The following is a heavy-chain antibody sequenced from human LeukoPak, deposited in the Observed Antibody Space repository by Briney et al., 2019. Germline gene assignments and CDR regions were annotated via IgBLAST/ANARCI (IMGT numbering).Heavy chain of an antibody. J-gene: IGHJ4*02. V-gene: IGHV1-46*01. Sequence: ASVKVSCKASGYTFTSYYMHWVRQAPGQGLEWMGIINPSGGSTSYAQKFQGRVTMTRDTSITTAYLELSGLTSDDTAMYYCAKVRDRLSSFYPAAWGQGTLVSVSS. CDR3: AKVRDRLSSFYPAA. CDR2: INPSGGST. D-gene: IGHD6-13*01. CDR1: GYTFTSYY.